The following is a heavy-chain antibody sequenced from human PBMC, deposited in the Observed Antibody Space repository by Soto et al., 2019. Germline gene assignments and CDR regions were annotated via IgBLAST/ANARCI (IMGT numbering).Heavy chain of an antibody. Sequence: SETLSLTCAVYGWSFSGYYWSWIRQPPGKGLEWIGEINHSGSTNYNPSLKSRVTISVDTSKNQFSLKLSSVTAADTAVYYCAGGFLEWLFPARYYYYGMDVWGQGTTVTVSS. CDR2: INHSGST. V-gene: IGHV4-34*01. CDR1: GWSFSGYY. CDR3: AGGFLEWLFPARYYYYGMDV. J-gene: IGHJ6*02. D-gene: IGHD3-3*01.